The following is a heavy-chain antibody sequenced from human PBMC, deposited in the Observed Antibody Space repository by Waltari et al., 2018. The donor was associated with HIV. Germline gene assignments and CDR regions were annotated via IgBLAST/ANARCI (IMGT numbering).Heavy chain of an antibody. CDR3: ATVPVRTSWVITTAPFDY. Sequence: EVPLVESGGGLSQRGGSPRLACAASGFAVINIDISCVRQAPGKGLEWVSLIYSNATTYYADSVKGRFTISRDNSKNTLYLQMNSLRADDTAVYFCATVPVRTSWVITTAPFDYWGQGTLVTVSS. CDR1: GFAVINID. CDR2: IYSNATT. J-gene: IGHJ4*02. D-gene: IGHD3-22*01. V-gene: IGHV3-53*01.